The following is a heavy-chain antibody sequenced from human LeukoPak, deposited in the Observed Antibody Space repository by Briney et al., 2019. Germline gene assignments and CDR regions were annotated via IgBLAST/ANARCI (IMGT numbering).Heavy chain of an antibody. CDR2: ISYDGSNK. CDR3: AKGYGFDSSGSEHYFEN. V-gene: IGHV3-30*18. Sequence: GGSLRLSCAASGFTFSNYGIHWGRQAPGKGLEWVAVISYDGSNKYYAESVKGRFTISRDNSKNTLSLQMNSLRAEDTAVYYCAKGYGFDSSGSEHYFENWGQGILVTVSS. CDR1: GFTFSNYG. D-gene: IGHD3-22*01. J-gene: IGHJ4*02.